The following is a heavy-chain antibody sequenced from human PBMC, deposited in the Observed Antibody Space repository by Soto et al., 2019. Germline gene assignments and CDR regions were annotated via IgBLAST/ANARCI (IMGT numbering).Heavy chain of an antibody. Sequence: QVQLVESGGGVLQPGRSLRLSCAASGFTYSSYGMHWVRQAPGKGLEWVAVIWYDGSNKYYADSVKGRFTISRDNSKNTLYLHMNSLRAEDTAVYYCARDLTAYCGGDCYQDYWGQGTLVSVSS. CDR1: GFTYSSYG. J-gene: IGHJ4*02. D-gene: IGHD2-21*02. CDR3: ARDLTAYCGGDCYQDY. V-gene: IGHV3-33*01. CDR2: IWYDGSNK.